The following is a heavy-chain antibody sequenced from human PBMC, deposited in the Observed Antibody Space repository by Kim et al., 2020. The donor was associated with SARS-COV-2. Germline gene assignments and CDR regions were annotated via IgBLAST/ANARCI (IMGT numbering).Heavy chain of an antibody. CDR1: GGTFSSYA. CDR3: AGLRYFDWSPSHYYGMDV. Sequence: SVKVSCKASGGTFSSYASSWVRQAPGQGLEWMGGIIPIFGTANYAQKFQGRVTITADESTSTAYMELSSLRSEDTAVYYCAGLRYFDWSPSHYYGMDVWGQGTTVTVSS. D-gene: IGHD3-9*01. J-gene: IGHJ6*02. V-gene: IGHV1-69*13. CDR2: IIPIFGTA.